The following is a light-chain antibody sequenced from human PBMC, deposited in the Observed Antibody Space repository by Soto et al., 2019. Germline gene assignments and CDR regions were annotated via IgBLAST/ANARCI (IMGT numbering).Light chain of an antibody. V-gene: IGKV1-39*01. J-gene: IGKJ3*01. CDR1: QSISRY. CDR2: AAS. CDR3: QQGFSTPFT. Sequence: DIQMTQSPSSLSASLGDRVTITCRASQSISRYLSWYQQKPVKAPQLLIYAASNLQSGVTSRFSGSGSGTDFTLTISSLQREDFATYYCQQGFSTPFTFGPGTKVDFK.